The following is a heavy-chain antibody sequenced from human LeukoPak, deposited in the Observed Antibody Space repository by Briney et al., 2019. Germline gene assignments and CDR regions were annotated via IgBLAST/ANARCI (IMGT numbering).Heavy chain of an antibody. Sequence: SETLSLTCAVSGGSISSGGYSWSWIRQPPGKGLEWIGYIYHSGSTYYNPSLKSRVTIPVDRSKNQFSLKLSSVTAADTAVYYCARGWGYGSGSYYNGFDYWGQGTLVTVSS. J-gene: IGHJ4*02. CDR1: GGSISSGGYS. CDR2: IYHSGST. CDR3: ARGWGYGSGSYYNGFDY. D-gene: IGHD3-10*01. V-gene: IGHV4-30-2*01.